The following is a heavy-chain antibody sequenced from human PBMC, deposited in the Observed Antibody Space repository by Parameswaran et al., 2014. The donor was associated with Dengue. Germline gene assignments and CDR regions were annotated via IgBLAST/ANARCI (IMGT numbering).Heavy chain of an antibody. CDR2: ISSSSSYI. Sequence: WIRQPPGKGLEWVSSISSSSSYIYYADSVKGRFTISRDNAKNSLYLQMNSLRAEDTAVYYCARATMIVAEFDYWGPGEPWSPSPQ. J-gene: IGHJ4*02. V-gene: IGHV3-21*01. CDR3: ARATMIVAEFDY. D-gene: IGHD3-22*01.